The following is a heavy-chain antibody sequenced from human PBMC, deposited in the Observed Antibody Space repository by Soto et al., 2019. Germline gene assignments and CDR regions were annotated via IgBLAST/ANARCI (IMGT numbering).Heavy chain of an antibody. V-gene: IGHV4-59*08. D-gene: IGHD1-26*01. CDR2: IYYSGST. CDR3: ATRSGLRAPYYYYYMDV. CDR1: GGSISSYY. Sequence: SETLSLTCTVSGGSISSYYWSWIRQPPGKGLEWIEYIYYSGSTNYNPSLKSRVTISVDTSKNQFSLKLSSVTAADTAVYYCATRSGLRAPYYYYYMDVWGKGTTVTVSS. J-gene: IGHJ6*03.